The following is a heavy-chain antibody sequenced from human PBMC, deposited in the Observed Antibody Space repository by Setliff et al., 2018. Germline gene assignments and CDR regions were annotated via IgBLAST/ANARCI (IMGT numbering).Heavy chain of an antibody. Sequence: KTSETLSLTCTVSGGSISSYYWSWIRQPPGKRLEWIGYIYYSGSTNYNPSLESQVTISVDTSKNQFSLRLNSATAADTAVYYCARLRGAFDYWGQGTLVTVSS. CDR1: GGSISSYY. CDR2: IYYSGST. J-gene: IGHJ4*02. D-gene: IGHD3-16*01. V-gene: IGHV4-59*01. CDR3: ARLRGAFDY.